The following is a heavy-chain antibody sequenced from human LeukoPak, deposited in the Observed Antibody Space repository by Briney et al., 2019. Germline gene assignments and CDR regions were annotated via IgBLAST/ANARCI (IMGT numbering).Heavy chain of an antibody. D-gene: IGHD6-19*01. V-gene: IGHV1-8*01. CDR2: MNPNSGNT. CDR1: GYTFTSYD. CDR3: ARGRYSSGWYRSNYYYGMDV. Sequence: ASVKVSCKASGYTFTSYDINWVRQATGQGLEWMGWMNPNSGNTGYAQKFQGRVIMTRNTSISTAYMELSSLRSEDTAVYYCARGRYSSGWYRSNYYYGMDVWGQGTTVTVSS. J-gene: IGHJ6*02.